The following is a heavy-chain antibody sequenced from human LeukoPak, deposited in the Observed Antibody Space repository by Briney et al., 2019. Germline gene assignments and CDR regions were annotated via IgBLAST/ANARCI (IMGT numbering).Heavy chain of an antibody. J-gene: IGHJ3*02. V-gene: IGHV1-18*01. Sequence: ASVTVSCKASGYTFTSHGSSWVRQAPGQGLEWMGWINPNKGNTNFAQNVQDRVTLTSDTSTGTAYMEVRSLISDDTAMYFCARLTRETGDGFDIWGQGTLVIVSS. CDR3: ARLTRETGDGFDI. CDR1: GYTFTSHG. CDR2: INPNKGNT. D-gene: IGHD5-24*01.